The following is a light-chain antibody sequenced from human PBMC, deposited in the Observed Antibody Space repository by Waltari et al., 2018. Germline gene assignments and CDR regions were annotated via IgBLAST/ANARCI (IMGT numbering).Light chain of an antibody. Sequence: ELVMTQSPATLSVSPGERAPLPCRASQSVSSNLAWYQQKPGQAPRLLIFGASTRATGIPARFSGSGSGTEFTLTISSLQSEDFAIYYCQQYNNWPYTFGQGTKLEIK. CDR1: QSVSSN. V-gene: IGKV3-15*01. CDR2: GAS. J-gene: IGKJ2*01. CDR3: QQYNNWPYT.